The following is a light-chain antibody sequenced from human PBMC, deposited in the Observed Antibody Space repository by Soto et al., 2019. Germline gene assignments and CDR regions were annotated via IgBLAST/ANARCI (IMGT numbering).Light chain of an antibody. J-gene: IGKJ2*01. CDR1: QSVSSN. Sequence: DIVMTQSPVTLSVSPGERTTLSCRASQSVSSNLAWYQQKPGQAPRLLMNGASTRATGVPDRFSGSGSGTAFTLTISSLQSEDFAVYYCQQYNNWPPTFGQGTKLEI. V-gene: IGKV3-15*01. CDR2: GAS. CDR3: QQYNNWPPT.